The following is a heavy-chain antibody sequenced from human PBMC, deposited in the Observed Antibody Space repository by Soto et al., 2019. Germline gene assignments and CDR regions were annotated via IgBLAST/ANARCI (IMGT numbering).Heavy chain of an antibody. V-gene: IGHV4-39*01. J-gene: IGHJ5*02. CDR3: ARRERSAGTDWWFDP. D-gene: IGHD6-13*01. Sequence: QLQLQESGPELVKPSETLSLTCTVSGGSISSSSFHWGWIRQPPGKGLEWIGSIYYSGSTYYSPSLKSRVSISVDTSKNQFYLKMSSVTAADTAVYYCARRERSAGTDWWFDPWGQGTLVIFSS. CDR1: GGSISSSSFH. CDR2: IYYSGST.